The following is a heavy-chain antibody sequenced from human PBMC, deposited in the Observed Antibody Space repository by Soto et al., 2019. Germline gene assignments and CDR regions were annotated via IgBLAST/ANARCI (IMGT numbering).Heavy chain of an antibody. Sequence: EVQLVESGGGLVQPGGSLRISCAASGLTVSTNYMSWVRQAPGKGLEWVSIIYYGGTTYYADSVKGRFTISRDDSKNTLYLPMHSVRAEDTAVYYSARDYDTSRGDWAYYGIDVWGQGTTVTVSS. CDR1: GLTVSTNY. CDR2: IYYGGTT. CDR3: ARDYDTSRGDWAYYGIDV. D-gene: IGHD3-9*01. J-gene: IGHJ6*02. V-gene: IGHV3-66*01.